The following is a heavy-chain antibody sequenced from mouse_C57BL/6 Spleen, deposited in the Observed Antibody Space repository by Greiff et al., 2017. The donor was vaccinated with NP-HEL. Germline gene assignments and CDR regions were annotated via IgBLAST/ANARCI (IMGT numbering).Heavy chain of an antibody. CDR1: GYSITSGYY. D-gene: IGHD1-1*01. J-gene: IGHJ3*01. Sequence: EVQLVESGPGLVKPSQSLSLTCSVTGYSITSGYYWNWIRQFPGTKLVWMGYISYDGSNNYNPSLKNRISITRDTSKNQFFLKLNSVTTEDTATYYCARDRVAEGSWLAYWGQGTLVTVSA. V-gene: IGHV3-6*01. CDR3: ARDRVAEGSWLAY. CDR2: ISYDGSN.